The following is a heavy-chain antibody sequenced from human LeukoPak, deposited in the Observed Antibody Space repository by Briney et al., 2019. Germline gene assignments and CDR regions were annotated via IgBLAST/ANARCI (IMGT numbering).Heavy chain of an antibody. D-gene: IGHD3-22*01. V-gene: IGHV3-7*04. Sequence: GGSLRLSCAAPGWTFSKYWMSWVRQAPGKGLEWVAIINEDGTGKYYVDSVKGRFTISRDNAENALYLQMNSLRAEDTAVYYCARDYYDTTGYYYFDYWGQGTLVTVSS. CDR2: INEDGTGK. CDR1: GWTFSKYW. J-gene: IGHJ4*02. CDR3: ARDYYDTTGYYYFDY.